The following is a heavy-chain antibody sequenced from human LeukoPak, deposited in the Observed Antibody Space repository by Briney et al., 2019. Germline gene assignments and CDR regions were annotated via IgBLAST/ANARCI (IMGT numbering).Heavy chain of an antibody. CDR2: IYYSGST. V-gene: IGHV4-61*01. Sequence: SGPGLVKPSETLSLTCTVSGGSVSSGSYYWTWIRQPPGKGLEWLGYIYYSGSTNYNPSLKSRVTISVDTSKNQFSLKLSSVTAADTAVYYCARDNYGGIDYWGQGTLVTVSS. CDR1: GGSVSSGSYY. CDR3: ARDNYGGIDY. J-gene: IGHJ4*02. D-gene: IGHD4-23*01.